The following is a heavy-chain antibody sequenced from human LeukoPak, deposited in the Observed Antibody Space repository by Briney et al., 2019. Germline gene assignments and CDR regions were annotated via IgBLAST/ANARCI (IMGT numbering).Heavy chain of an antibody. D-gene: IGHD2-15*01. CDR1: GFTFSTYW. CDR2: INQDGSAK. CDR3: AKDSGGSCYFY. V-gene: IGHV3-7*03. J-gene: IGHJ4*02. Sequence: GGSLRLSCAASGFTFSTYWMTWVRQAPGKGQEWVAHINQDGSAKNYVDSLKGRFTISRDNAKNSLFLQMNSLRAEDTAVYYCAKDSGGSCYFYWGQGTLVTVSS.